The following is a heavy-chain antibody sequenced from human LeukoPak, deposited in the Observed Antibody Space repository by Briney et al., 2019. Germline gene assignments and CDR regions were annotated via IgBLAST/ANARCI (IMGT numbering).Heavy chain of an antibody. Sequence: GGSLRLSCAASEFTFSAFWMSWVRQAPGKGLEWVANINQDGSAKHYVDSVKGRFTVSRDNAENSLYLQMNSLRAEDTAVYYCARDRSSFFFDYWGQGTLVTVSS. V-gene: IGHV3-7*01. D-gene: IGHD6-6*01. CDR3: ARDRSSFFFDY. J-gene: IGHJ4*02. CDR1: EFTFSAFW. CDR2: INQDGSAK.